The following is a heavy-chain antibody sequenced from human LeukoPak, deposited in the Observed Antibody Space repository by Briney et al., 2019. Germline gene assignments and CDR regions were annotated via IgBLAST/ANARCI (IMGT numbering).Heavy chain of an antibody. D-gene: IGHD3-3*01. CDR1: GFTFSSYA. CDR2: ISGGSA. J-gene: IGHJ6*03. CDR3: AKDRSSRYDFWSGSFSHYYYYMDV. Sequence: GGSLRLSCAASGFTFSSYAMSWVRQAPGKGLEWVPAISGGSADYADSVKGRFSISIDNSKNTLYLQMNSLRAEDTAVYYCAKDRSSRYDFWSGSFSHYYYYMDVWGKGTTVTVSS. V-gene: IGHV3-23*01.